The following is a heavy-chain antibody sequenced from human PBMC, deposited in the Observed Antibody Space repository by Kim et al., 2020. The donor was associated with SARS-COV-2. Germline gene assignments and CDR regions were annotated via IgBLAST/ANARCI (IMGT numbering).Heavy chain of an antibody. CDR2: IIPIFGTA. V-gene: IGHV1-69*13. Sequence: SVKVSCKASGGTFSSYAISWVRQAPGQGLEWMGGIIPIFGTANYAQKFQGRVTITADESTSTAYMELSSLRSEDTAVYYCARHPNDYDFWSGYTGLYYYYGMDVWGQGTTVTVSS. CDR3: ARHPNDYDFWSGYTGLYYYYGMDV. J-gene: IGHJ6*02. CDR1: GGTFSSYA. D-gene: IGHD3-3*01.